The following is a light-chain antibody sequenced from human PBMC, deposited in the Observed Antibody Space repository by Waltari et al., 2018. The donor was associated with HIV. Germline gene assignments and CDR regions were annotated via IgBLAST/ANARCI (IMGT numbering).Light chain of an antibody. V-gene: IGLV3-21*04. J-gene: IGLJ2*01. CDR1: DIGTRS. CDR3: QVWDSNNDVV. CDR2: YDS. Sequence: SYVLTQTPSVSVAPGKTATLTCEGSDIGTRSVHWYRQKPGQAPVLVMYYDSQRPSGIAERFSGSNSGNMATLTIGRVGGGDEADYYCQVWDSNNDVVFGRGTKLTVL.